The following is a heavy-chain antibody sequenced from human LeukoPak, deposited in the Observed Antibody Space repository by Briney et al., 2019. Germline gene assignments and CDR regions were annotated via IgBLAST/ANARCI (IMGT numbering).Heavy chain of an antibody. J-gene: IGHJ4*02. V-gene: IGHV3-23*01. CDR1: GNTLSNYH. CDR3: ARRGVVIRVMLVGFHKEAYFFDS. CDR2: ISGSGGST. Sequence: GGSLRLSCAVSGNTLSNYHMSWVRQAPGEGLEWVADISGSGGSTNYAYSVKGWFTICRDSPKNTLYLQRNSLRADDTAVYFCARRGVVIRVMLVGFHKEAYFFDSWRQGAMVTVSS. D-gene: IGHD3-16*01.